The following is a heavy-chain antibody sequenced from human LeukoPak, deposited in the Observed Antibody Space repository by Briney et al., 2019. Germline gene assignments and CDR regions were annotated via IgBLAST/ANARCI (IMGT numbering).Heavy chain of an antibody. CDR2: ISYNGNNI. J-gene: IGHJ4*02. D-gene: IGHD1/OR15-1a*01. V-gene: IGHV3-30*18. Sequence: GGSLRLSCAASGFTFSSYGIHWVRQAPGKGLEGVAVISYNGNNIYYGDSVKGRFTVSRDNSKNTAYLQMNSLKTEDTAIYYCAKEEGPNNNKSPGVDYWGQGTLVTVSS. CDR1: GFTFSSYG. CDR3: AKEEGPNNNKSPGVDY.